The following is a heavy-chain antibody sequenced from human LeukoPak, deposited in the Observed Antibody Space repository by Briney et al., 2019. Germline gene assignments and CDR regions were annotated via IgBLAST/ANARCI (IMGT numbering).Heavy chain of an antibody. D-gene: IGHD3-3*01. Sequence: SETLSLTCAVYGGSFSGYYWNWIRQPPGKGLEWIGEINHSGSTNYNPFLKSRVTISVDTSKNQFSLKLSSVTAADTAVYYCARGGSITVFGVVRNWFDPWGQGTLVTVSS. CDR2: INHSGST. CDR3: ARGGSITVFGVVRNWFDP. J-gene: IGHJ5*02. V-gene: IGHV4-34*01. CDR1: GGSFSGYY.